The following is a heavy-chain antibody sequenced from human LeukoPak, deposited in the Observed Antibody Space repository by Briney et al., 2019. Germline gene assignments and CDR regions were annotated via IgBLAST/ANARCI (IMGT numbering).Heavy chain of an antibody. Sequence: GGSLRLSCAASGFTFSSYSMNWVRQAPGKGLEWVSSISSSNTYIYYADSVKGRFTISRDNARNSLYLQMNTLRAEDTAVYYCARDRGYYYYGMDAWGQGTTVTVSS. V-gene: IGHV3-21*01. CDR1: GFTFSSYS. CDR3: ARDRGYYYYGMDA. CDR2: ISSSNTYI. J-gene: IGHJ6*02.